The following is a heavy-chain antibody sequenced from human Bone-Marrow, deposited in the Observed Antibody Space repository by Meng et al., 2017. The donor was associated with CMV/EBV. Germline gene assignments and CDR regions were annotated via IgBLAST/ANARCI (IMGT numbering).Heavy chain of an antibody. J-gene: IGHJ4*02. V-gene: IGHV1-8*01. Sequence: ASVKVSCKASGYTFTSYDINWVRQATGQGLEWMGRMNPNSGNTGYAQKFQGRVTMTRNTSISTAYMELSSLRSEDTAVYYCARASRGYSYGFNFDYWGQGTLVTVSS. CDR2: MNPNSGNT. CDR1: GYTFTSYD. CDR3: ARASRGYSYGFNFDY. D-gene: IGHD5-18*01.